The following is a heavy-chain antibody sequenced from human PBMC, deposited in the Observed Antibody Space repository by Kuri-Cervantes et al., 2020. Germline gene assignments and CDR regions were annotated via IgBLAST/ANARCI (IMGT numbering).Heavy chain of an antibody. CDR1: GYTLTELS. J-gene: IGHJ5*02. CDR2: FDPEDGGT. Sequence: ASVKVSCKVSGYTLTELSMHWVRQAPGKGLEWMGGFDPEDGGTIYAQKFQGRVTMTRDTSTSTVYMELSSLRSEDTAVYYCARVGCSGGSCKINWFDPWGQGTLVTVSS. D-gene: IGHD2-15*01. V-gene: IGHV1-24*01. CDR3: ARVGCSGGSCKINWFDP.